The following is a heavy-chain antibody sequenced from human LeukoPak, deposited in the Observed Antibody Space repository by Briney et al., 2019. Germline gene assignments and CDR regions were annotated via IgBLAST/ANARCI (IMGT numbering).Heavy chain of an antibody. V-gene: IGHV3-53*01. CDR1: GFTVSSNY. CDR3: ARVGQGEWYFDL. Sequence: GGSLKLSCAASGFTVSSNYMSWVRQAPGKGLEWVSVIYSGGSTYYADSVKGRLTISRDNSKNTLYLQMNSLRAEDTAVYYCARVGQGEWYFDLWGRGTLVTVSS. CDR2: IYSGGST. D-gene: IGHD1-26*01. J-gene: IGHJ2*01.